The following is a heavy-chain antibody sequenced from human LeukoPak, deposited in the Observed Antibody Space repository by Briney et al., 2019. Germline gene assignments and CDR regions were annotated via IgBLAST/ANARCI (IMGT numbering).Heavy chain of an antibody. J-gene: IGHJ4*02. Sequence: SETLSLTCTVSGGSISSSTYYWGWIRQSPGKGLEWIGSVHYSGGSYYNPSLKSRVTISLNTSKNQFSLKLSSVTAADTAVYYCGYDFWSGPFDYWGQGTLVTVSS. CDR2: VHYSGGS. CDR3: GYDFWSGPFDY. D-gene: IGHD3-3*01. CDR1: GGSISSSTYY. V-gene: IGHV4-39*01.